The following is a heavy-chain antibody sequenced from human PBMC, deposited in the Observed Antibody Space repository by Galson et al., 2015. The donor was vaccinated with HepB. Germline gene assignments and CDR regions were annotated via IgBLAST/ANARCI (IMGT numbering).Heavy chain of an antibody. J-gene: IGHJ2*01. CDR2: IYWNDDK. CDR1: GFSLSTSGVG. V-gene: IGHV2-5*01. CDR3: AHSAVNIVMGHWYFDL. Sequence: PALVKPTQTLTLTCTFSGFSLSTSGVGVGWIRQPPGKALEWLALIYWNDDKHYSPSLRSRLTIARDTSKNQVVLAMTNMGPVDTATYCCAHSAVNIVMGHWYFDLWGRGTLVTVSS. D-gene: IGHD5-12*01.